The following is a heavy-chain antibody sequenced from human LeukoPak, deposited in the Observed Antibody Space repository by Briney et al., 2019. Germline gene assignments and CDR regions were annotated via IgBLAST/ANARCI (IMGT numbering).Heavy chain of an antibody. J-gene: IGHJ5*02. Sequence: SETLSLTCTVSGGSMRNSYWSWIRQPPGKGLEWIGYIYYAVSTNYNPSLKSRVTISLDTSKKQISLKVRSVTAADTAIYYCARLLADNWFDPWGQGTLVTVSS. D-gene: IGHD6-13*01. V-gene: IGHV4-59*08. CDR1: GGSMRNSY. CDR3: ARLLADNWFDP. CDR2: IYYAVST.